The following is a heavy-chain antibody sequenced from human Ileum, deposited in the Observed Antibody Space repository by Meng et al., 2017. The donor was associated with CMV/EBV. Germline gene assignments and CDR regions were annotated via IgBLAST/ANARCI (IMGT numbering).Heavy chain of an antibody. CDR1: SLNGSY. CDR2: ITHSGGK. D-gene: IGHD6-13*01. CDR3: ARKSTSSWPDGYGPEWWFDP. J-gene: IGHJ5*02. V-gene: IGHV4-34*01. Sequence: SLNGSYGGWIRQPPEKGLGWIGEITHSGGKSYGPSLESRVTISLDKSKNQFSLNLTSVTAADTAVYYCARKSTSSWPDGYGPEWWFDPWGQGTLVTVSS.